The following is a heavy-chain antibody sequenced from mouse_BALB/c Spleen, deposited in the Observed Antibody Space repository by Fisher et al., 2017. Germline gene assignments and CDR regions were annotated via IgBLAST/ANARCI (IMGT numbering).Heavy chain of an antibody. CDR3: AREGYGYDVGYFDV. D-gene: IGHD2-2*01. V-gene: IGHV1-69*02. Sequence: PKFKGKAILTVDKSSSTAYMQLSSLTSEDSAVYYCAREGYGYDVGYFDVWGAGTTVTVSS. J-gene: IGHJ1*01.